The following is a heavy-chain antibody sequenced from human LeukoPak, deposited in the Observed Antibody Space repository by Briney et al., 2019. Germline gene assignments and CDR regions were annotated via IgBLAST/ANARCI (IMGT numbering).Heavy chain of an antibody. J-gene: IGHJ6*03. CDR2: INGDGDTT. V-gene: IGHV3-23*01. D-gene: IGHD6-6*01. Sequence: GGSLRLSCAASGFTFSSHAMSWVRQAPGKGLEWVSAINGDGDTTYYAGSVKGRFTISRDNSKNTMYLQMNSLRAEDTAVYYCAKGIAARPTLVYYYYYMDVWGKGTTVTVSS. CDR3: AKGIAARPTLVYYYYYMDV. CDR1: GFTFSSHA.